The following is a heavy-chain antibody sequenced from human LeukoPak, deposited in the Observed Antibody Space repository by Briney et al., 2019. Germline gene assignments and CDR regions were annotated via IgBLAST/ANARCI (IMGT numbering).Heavy chain of an antibody. CDR1: GFALSTYS. V-gene: IGHV3-48*01. D-gene: IGHD2-15*01. CDR3: ARDYCSGVSCYYFDY. CDR2: ISGSSSPI. Sequence: GGSLRLSCAASGFALSTYSMNWVRQAPGKGLEWVSYISGSSSPIYYADSVKGRFTISRDNAKNSLYLQMNSLRAEDTAVYYCARDYCSGVSCYYFDYWGQGTLVTVSS. J-gene: IGHJ4*02.